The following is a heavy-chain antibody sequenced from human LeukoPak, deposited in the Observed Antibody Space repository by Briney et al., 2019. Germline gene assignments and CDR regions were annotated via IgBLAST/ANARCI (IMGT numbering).Heavy chain of an antibody. Sequence: GGSLRLSCAASGFTFRNYAMTWVRQAPGKGLDWVALIGARDGRTYYADPVKGRFTISRDNFKNTLYLQMNSLRAEDTAIYYCAKETQYSSSWYYYYYGMDVWGQGTTVTVSS. V-gene: IGHV3-23*01. CDR2: IGARDGRT. CDR1: GFTFRNYA. D-gene: IGHD6-13*01. J-gene: IGHJ6*02. CDR3: AKETQYSSSWYYYYYGMDV.